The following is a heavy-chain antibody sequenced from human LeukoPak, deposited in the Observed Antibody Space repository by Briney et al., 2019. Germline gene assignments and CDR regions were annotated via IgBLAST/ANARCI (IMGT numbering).Heavy chain of an antibody. Sequence: PGGSLRLSCAASGFIVSSNYMNWVRQAPGKGLEWVSVIYTGGNTYYADSVKGRFTISRDNSKNTLYLQMHSLRGEDTAVYYCASPSSGQSFDIWGQGTMVTVSS. CDR1: GFIVSSNY. J-gene: IGHJ3*02. CDR2: IYTGGNT. D-gene: IGHD6-19*01. CDR3: ASPSSGQSFDI. V-gene: IGHV3-53*01.